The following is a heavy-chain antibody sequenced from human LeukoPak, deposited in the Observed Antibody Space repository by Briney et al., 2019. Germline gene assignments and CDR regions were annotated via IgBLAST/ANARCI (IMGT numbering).Heavy chain of an antibody. CDR1: GYTFTAYY. J-gene: IGHJ4*02. CDR2: INPNSGDT. CDR3: ARDLTFTSGRGVY. Sequence: GASVKVSCKASGYTFTAYYMHWVRQAPGQGLEWMGWINPNSGDTNYAQEFQGRVTMTRDTSINTAHMELSGLRSDDTAVYYCARDLTFTSGRGVYWGQGTLVTVSS. V-gene: IGHV1-2*02. D-gene: IGHD6-25*01.